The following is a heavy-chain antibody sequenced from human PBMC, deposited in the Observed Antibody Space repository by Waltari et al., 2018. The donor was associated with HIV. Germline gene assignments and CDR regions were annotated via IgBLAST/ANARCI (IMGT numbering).Heavy chain of an antibody. CDR2: INSDGESS. V-gene: IGHV3-23*01. D-gene: IGHD3-10*01. J-gene: IGHJ4*01. CDR1: GFTFSNYF. CDR3: AMAFGVVWGDPKFFVC. Sequence: EVQLLESGGKLVPPGGSLRLSCEVTGFTFSNYFMTWVRQASGKGLQWVSGINSDGESSFYEDSLKGRATVSRDNTKNRMCLEITNLIVEDTATYYCAMAFGVVWGDPKFFVCWGRGPLVSVS.